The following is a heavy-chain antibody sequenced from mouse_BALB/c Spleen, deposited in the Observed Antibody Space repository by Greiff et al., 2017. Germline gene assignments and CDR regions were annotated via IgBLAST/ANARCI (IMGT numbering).Heavy chain of an antibody. D-gene: IGHD1-1*01. CDR3: ARYGYGSSVYAMDY. CDR2: ISSGGGNT. Sequence: EVMLVESGGGLVKPGGSLKLSCAASGFTFSSYTMSWVRQTPEKRLEWVATISSGGGNTYYPDSVKGRFTISRDNAKNNLYLQMSSLRSEDTALYYCARYGYGSSVYAMDYWGQGTSVTVSA. CDR1: GFTFSSYT. J-gene: IGHJ4*01. V-gene: IGHV5-9*03.